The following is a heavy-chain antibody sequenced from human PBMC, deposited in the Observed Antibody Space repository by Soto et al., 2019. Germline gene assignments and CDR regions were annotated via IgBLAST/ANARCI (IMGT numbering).Heavy chain of an antibody. CDR3: ARLPLVFGVVTPYYYYYMDV. CDR2: IYYSGST. J-gene: IGHJ6*03. CDR1: GGSISSSSYY. Sequence: SETLSLTCTVSGGSISSSSYYWGWIRQPPGKGLEWIGSIYYSGSTYYDPSLKSRVTISVDTSKNQFSLKLSSVTAADTAVYYCARLPLVFGVVTPYYYYYMDVWGKGTTVTVSS. V-gene: IGHV4-39*01. D-gene: IGHD3-3*01.